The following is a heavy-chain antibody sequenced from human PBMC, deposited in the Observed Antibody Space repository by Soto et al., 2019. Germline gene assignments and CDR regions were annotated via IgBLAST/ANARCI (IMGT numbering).Heavy chain of an antibody. J-gene: IGHJ4*02. CDR2: IYWDDDK. CDR3: AHRLSGYNWNGGYFDY. D-gene: IGHD1-1*01. V-gene: IGHV2-5*02. Sequence: QITLKESAPTRVKPTQTLTLICTFSGFSLTSRPMGVGWIRQPPGKALEWLAFIYWDDDKRYSPSLRSRLTITKDTPGSQVVLTMTNMDPVDTATYYCAHRLSGYNWNGGYFDYWSQGALVTVSS. CDR1: GFSLTSRPMG.